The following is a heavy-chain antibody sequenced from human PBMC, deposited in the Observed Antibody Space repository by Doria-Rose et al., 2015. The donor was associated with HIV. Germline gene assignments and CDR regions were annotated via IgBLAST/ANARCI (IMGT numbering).Heavy chain of an antibody. CDR3: TTDRFFPS. CDR2: IKSKPDGGTT. CDR1: GFTFSNAW. D-gene: IGHD3-16*01. Sequence: QLQESGGGLVKPGGSLRLSCAASGFTFSNAWMNWVHQAPGKGLEWVGRIKSKPDGGTTEYAAPVKGRFSISRDDSKNTLSLQMNILKTEDTAVYYCTTDRFFPSWGQGTMVTVSS. V-gene: IGHV3-15*07. J-gene: IGHJ3*01.